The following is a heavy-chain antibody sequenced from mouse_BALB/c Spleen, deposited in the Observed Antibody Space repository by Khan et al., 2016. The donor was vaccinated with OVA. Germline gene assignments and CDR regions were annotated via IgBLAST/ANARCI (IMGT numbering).Heavy chain of an antibody. CDR3: AKEGAYYRSDGWFAY. V-gene: IGHV1-4*01. Sequence: QIQLVQSGAELARPGASVKMSCKASGYTFTTYTIHWVKQRPGQGLEWIGYIIPSTDYTTYNQKFKDKATLTAAKPSSTTYMQLSSLTADGSAVYYCAKEGAYYRSDGWFAYWGQGTLVTVSA. D-gene: IGHD2-14*01. CDR1: GYTFTTYT. J-gene: IGHJ3*01. CDR2: IIPSTDYT.